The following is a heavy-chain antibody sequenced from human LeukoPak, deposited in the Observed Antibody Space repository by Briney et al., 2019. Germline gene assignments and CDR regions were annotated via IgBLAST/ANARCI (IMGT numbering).Heavy chain of an antibody. J-gene: IGHJ5*02. CDR1: GFTFSSYS. CDR3: ARVDYGSGSNWFDP. CDR2: ISSSSSTI. V-gene: IGHV3-48*02. D-gene: IGHD3-10*01. Sequence: GGSLRLSSAASGFTFSSYSMNWVRQAPGKGLEWVSYISSSSSTIYYAGSVKGRFTISRDNAKNSLYLQMNSLRDEDTAVYYCARVDYGSGSNWFDPWGQGTLVTVSS.